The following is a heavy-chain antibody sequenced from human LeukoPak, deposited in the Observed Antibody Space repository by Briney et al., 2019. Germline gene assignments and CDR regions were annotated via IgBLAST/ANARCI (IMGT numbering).Heavy chain of an antibody. Sequence: GRSLRLSCAASEFTFSSHAMHWVRQAPGKGLEWVAVISYDGGREYYADSVKGRFTISRDNSKGTVYLQMNSLRPEDTAVYYCAKDDAWLQYGNWGRGTLVTVSS. CDR1: EFTFSSHA. CDR3: AKDDAWLQYGN. CDR2: ISYDGGRE. J-gene: IGHJ4*02. V-gene: IGHV3-30*04. D-gene: IGHD5-24*01.